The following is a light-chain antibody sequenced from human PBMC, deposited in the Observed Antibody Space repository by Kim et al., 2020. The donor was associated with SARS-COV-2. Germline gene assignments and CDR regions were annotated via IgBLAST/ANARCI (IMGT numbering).Light chain of an antibody. J-gene: IGLJ2*01. V-gene: IGLV1-40*01. CDR2: DNN. Sequence: GFDVHWYQQVPGAAPKLLIYDNNHRPSGVPDRFSASKSGTSASLAITGLQAEDEADYYCQSYDRTLSGVFGGGTKVTVL. CDR3: QSYDRTLSGV. CDR1: GFD.